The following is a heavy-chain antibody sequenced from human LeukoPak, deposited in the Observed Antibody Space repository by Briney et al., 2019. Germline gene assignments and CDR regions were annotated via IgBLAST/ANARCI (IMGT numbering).Heavy chain of an antibody. CDR2: IYYSGST. CDR3: ARLGGRWLQSVDY. D-gene: IGHD5-24*01. V-gene: IGHV4-39*01. Sequence: SETLSLTCTVSGDSISSSSYYWGWIRQPPGKGLEWIGSIYYSGSTYYNPSLKSRVTISVDTSKNQFSQKLSSVTAADTAVYYCARLGGRWLQSVDYWGQGTLVTVSS. CDR1: GDSISSSSYY. J-gene: IGHJ4*02.